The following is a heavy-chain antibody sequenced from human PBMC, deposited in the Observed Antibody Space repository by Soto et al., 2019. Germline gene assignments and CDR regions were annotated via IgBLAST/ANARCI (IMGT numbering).Heavy chain of an antibody. Sequence: QVQQVQSGAEVKKPGDSVKVSCKASGDTFNTNDFNWVRQATGQGLEWMGWMNPASGNTGFAQKFQGRVSLTMDTSTSIAYMELSSLTSEDTTMYYCTRGISDSWGQGTLVTVSS. J-gene: IGHJ4*02. D-gene: IGHD3-3*02. CDR2: MNPASGNT. V-gene: IGHV1-8*01. CDR1: GDTFNTND. CDR3: TRGISDS.